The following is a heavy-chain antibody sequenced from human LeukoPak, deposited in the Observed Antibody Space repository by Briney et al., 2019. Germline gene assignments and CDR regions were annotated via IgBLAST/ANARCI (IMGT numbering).Heavy chain of an antibody. CDR2: IYSGGST. V-gene: IGHV3-53*01. J-gene: IGHJ6*02. CDR1: GFTVSSNY. D-gene: IGHD2-2*01. Sequence: PGGSLRLSCAASGFTVSSNYMSWVRQTPGKGLEWVSIIYSGGSTYYADSVKGRFTISRDNSKNTMYLQMNSLRAEDTAVYYCARDPIVVVPAAKRTNYYYYGMDVWGQGTTVTVSS. CDR3: ARDPIVVVPAAKRTNYYYYGMDV.